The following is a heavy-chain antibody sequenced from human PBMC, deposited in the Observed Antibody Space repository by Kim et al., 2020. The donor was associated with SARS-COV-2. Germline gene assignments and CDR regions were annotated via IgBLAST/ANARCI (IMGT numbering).Heavy chain of an antibody. Sequence: SETLSLTCTVSGGSISSSSYYWGWIRQPPGKGLEWIGSIYYSGSTYYNPSLKSRVTISVDTSKNQFSLKLSSVTAADTAVYYCARDGGEQQPEPWGQGTLVTVSS. CDR1: GGSISSSSYY. V-gene: IGHV4-39*07. CDR3: ARDGGEQQPEP. J-gene: IGHJ5*02. D-gene: IGHD6-13*01. CDR2: IYYSGST.